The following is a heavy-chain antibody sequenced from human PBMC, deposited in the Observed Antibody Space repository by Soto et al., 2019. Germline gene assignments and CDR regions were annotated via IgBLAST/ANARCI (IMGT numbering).Heavy chain of an antibody. CDR1: GYTFTNYA. D-gene: IGHD2-15*01. CDR3: ARDRTVAADNWFDP. CDR2: INAGNGNT. Sequence: ASVKVSCKASGYTFTNYAMHWVRQAPGQRLEWMGWINAGNGNTKYSQKFQGRVTITRDTSASTAYMELSSLRSEDTAVYYCARDRTVAADNWFDPWGQGTLVTVSS. V-gene: IGHV1-3*01. J-gene: IGHJ5*02.